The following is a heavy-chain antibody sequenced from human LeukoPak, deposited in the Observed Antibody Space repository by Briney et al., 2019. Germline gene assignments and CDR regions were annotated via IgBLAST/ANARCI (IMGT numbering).Heavy chain of an antibody. CDR2: IIPIFGTA. CDR3: ARRVWYYYDSSGFNWFDP. CDR1: GGTFSSYA. V-gene: IGHV1-69*13. Sequence: VASVKVSCKASGGTFSSYAISWVRQAPGQGLEWMGGIIPIFGTANYAQKFQGRVTITADESTSTAYMELSSLRSEDTAVYYCARRVWYYYDSSGFNWFDPWGQGTLVTVSS. D-gene: IGHD3-22*01. J-gene: IGHJ5*02.